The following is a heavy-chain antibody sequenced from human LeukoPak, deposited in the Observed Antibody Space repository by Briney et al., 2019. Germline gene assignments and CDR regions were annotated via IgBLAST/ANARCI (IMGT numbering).Heavy chain of an antibody. CDR3: AKDILGGGENAAY. D-gene: IGHD2-21*01. CDR2: ISSNGGST. V-gene: IGHV3-64*01. J-gene: IGHJ4*02. Sequence: GGSLRLSCAASGFTFSSYAMHWVRQAPGKGLEYVSEISSNGGSTYYANSVKGRFTISRDNSKNTLYLQMNSLRAEDTAVYYCAKDILGGGENAAYWGQGTLVTVSS. CDR1: GFTFSSYA.